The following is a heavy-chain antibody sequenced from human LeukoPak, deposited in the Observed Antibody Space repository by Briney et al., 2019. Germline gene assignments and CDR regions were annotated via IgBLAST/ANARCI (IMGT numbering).Heavy chain of an antibody. CDR3: ARESDCSSSSCSYFDY. J-gene: IGHJ4*02. CDR2: ISSDGSDK. CDR1: GFTFSSYA. Sequence: PGGSLRLSCAASGFTFSSYAMHWVRQAPGKGLEWVAVISSDGSDKYYADSVKGRFTISRDNSKNTLYLQMNSLRAGDTAVYYCARESDCSSSSCSYFDYWGQGTLVTVSS. D-gene: IGHD2-2*01. V-gene: IGHV3-30-3*01.